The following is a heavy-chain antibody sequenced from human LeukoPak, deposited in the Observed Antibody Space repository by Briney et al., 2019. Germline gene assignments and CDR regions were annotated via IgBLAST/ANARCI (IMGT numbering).Heavy chain of an antibody. CDR1: GDSISSSPYY. CDR3: ARLSSNGATFFDC. CDR2: ISRSVGT. V-gene: IGHV4-39*01. Sequence: SETLSLTCTVSGDSISSSPYYWGWIPQPPGKGLEWIGKISRSVGTHYNPSLESRVTISIDMSKNLFSLKLNSVTAADTAVYYCARLSSNGATFFDCVGQGTLVTVSS. D-gene: IGHD6-13*01. J-gene: IGHJ4*02.